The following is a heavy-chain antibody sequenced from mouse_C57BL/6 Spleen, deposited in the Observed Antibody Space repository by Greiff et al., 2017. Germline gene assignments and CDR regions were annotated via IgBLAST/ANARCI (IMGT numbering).Heavy chain of an antibody. CDR1: GFSLTSYG. Sequence: VQLLQSGPGLVQPSQSLSITCTASGFSLTSYGVHWVRQSPGKGLEWLGVIWSGGSTDYNAAFMSRLSISKDNAKSPVFFKMSSLQADDTAIYYCARNNSYYFDYWGQGTTLTVSS. J-gene: IGHJ2*01. CDR3: ARNNSYYFDY. V-gene: IGHV2-2*01. D-gene: IGHD4-1*02. CDR2: IWSGGST.